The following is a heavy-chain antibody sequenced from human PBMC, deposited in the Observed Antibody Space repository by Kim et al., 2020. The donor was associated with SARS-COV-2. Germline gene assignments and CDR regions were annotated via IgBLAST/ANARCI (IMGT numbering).Heavy chain of an antibody. Sequence: DPGKGRFTDSRDNSKNTLYLQMNSLRAEDTAVYYCAKVLSHSSGWDYWGQGTLVTVSS. J-gene: IGHJ4*02. D-gene: IGHD6-19*01. V-gene: IGHV3-30*02. CDR3: AKVLSHSSGWDY.